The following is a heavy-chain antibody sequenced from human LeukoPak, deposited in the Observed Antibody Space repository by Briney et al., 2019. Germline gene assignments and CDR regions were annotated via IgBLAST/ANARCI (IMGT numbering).Heavy chain of an antibody. V-gene: IGHV3-48*01. CDR2: ISISSSTI. J-gene: IGHJ3*02. D-gene: IGHD7-27*01. CDR1: GFTFSSYS. CDR3: ARKTGGSLDI. Sequence: GGSLRLSCAASGFTFSSYSMNWVRQAPGKGLEWVSYISISSSTIYYADSVRGRFTISRDNAKNSLYLQMNSLRGEDTAVYYCARKTGGSLDIWGQGTMVTVPS.